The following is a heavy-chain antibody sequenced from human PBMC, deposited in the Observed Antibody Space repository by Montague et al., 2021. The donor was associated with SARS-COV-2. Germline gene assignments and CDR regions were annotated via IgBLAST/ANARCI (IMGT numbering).Heavy chain of an antibody. CDR2: IYYTGST. Sequence: SKTQSLTCNVSGGSINNYYWSWIRQSPGRGLEWIGYIYYTGSTTRNPSPDSRVTISLDTSRDLVSLELRSLTAADTAVYYCARGGGWKRHFDYWGQGTLVTVSS. D-gene: IGHD4-23*01. V-gene: IGHV4-59*01. CDR1: GGSINNYY. J-gene: IGHJ4*02. CDR3: ARGGGWKRHFDY.